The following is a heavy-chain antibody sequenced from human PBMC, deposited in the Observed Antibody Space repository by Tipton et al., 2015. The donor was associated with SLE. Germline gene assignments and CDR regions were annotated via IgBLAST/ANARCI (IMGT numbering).Heavy chain of an antibody. J-gene: IGHJ4*02. V-gene: IGHV4-39*07. CDR1: GGSISSSSYY. CDR2: IYYSGST. D-gene: IGHD2-2*01. CDR3: ARVGLVAPAATSSGVDY. Sequence: TLSLTCTVSGGSISSSSYYWGWIRQPPGKGLEWIGSIYYSGSTYYNPSLRSRVTISVDTSKNQFSLNLSSVTAADTAVYYCARVGLVAPAATSSGVDYWGQGTLVTVSS.